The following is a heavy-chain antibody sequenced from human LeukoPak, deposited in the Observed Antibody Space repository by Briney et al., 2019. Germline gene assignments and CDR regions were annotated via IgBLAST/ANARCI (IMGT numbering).Heavy chain of an antibody. Sequence: CXVSGGSSSTSYWTWVRQSPGKGLEWVGYISHSGSTNYNPSLKRGVAISVETSKNQFSLRLNSVTAADTAVYYCGXXXXXXXXXHXXYWGQGTLVTVSS. CDR3: GXXXXXXXXXHXXY. J-gene: IGHJ4*02. CDR2: ISHSGST. V-gene: IGHV4-59*01. CDR1: GGSSSTSY.